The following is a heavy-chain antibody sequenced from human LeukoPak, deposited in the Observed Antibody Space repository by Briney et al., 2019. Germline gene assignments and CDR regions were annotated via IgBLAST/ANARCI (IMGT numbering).Heavy chain of an antibody. CDR3: ATSSAYYYDSSGYFH. J-gene: IGHJ4*02. V-gene: IGHV1-24*01. CDR1: GYTLTELS. Sequence: GASVKVSCKVSGYTLTELSMHWVRQAPGKGLEWMGGFDPEDGETIYAQKFQGRVTMTEDTSTDTAYMELSSLRSEDTAVYYRATSSAYYYDSSGYFHWGQGTLVTASS. D-gene: IGHD3-22*01. CDR2: FDPEDGET.